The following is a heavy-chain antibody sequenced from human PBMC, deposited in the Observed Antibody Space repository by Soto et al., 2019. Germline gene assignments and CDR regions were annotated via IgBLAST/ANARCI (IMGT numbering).Heavy chain of an antibody. Sequence: SETLSLTCAVYGGSFSGYYWSWIRQPPGKGLEWIGEINHSGSTNYNPSLKSRVTISVDTSKNQFSLKLSSVTAADTAVYYCARGGGRCSSSSGLNWFDPWGQGTLVPVSS. V-gene: IGHV4-34*01. CDR1: GGSFSGYY. CDR3: ARGGGRCSSSSGLNWFDP. D-gene: IGHD6-6*01. J-gene: IGHJ5*02. CDR2: INHSGST.